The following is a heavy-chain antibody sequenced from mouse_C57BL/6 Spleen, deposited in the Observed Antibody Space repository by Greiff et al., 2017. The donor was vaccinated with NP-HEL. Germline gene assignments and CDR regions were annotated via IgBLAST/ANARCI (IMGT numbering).Heavy chain of an antibody. CDR1: GYTFTSYW. V-gene: IGHV1-50*01. Sequence: QVQLQQPGAELVKPGASVKLSCKASGYTFTSYWMQWVKQRPGQGLEWIGEIDPSDSYTNYNQKFKGKATLTVDTSSSTAYMQLSSLTSEDSAVYYCARWGTTVVAEGFDYWGQGTTLTVSS. CDR2: IDPSDSYT. CDR3: ARWGTTVVAEGFDY. J-gene: IGHJ2*01. D-gene: IGHD1-1*01.